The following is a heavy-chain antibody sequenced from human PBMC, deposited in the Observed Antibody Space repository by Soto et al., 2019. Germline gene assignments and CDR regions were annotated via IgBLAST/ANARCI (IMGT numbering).Heavy chain of an antibody. Sequence: EVQLLQSGGGLAQPGTSLRLSCAASGFTFKYYAMTWVRQAPGEGLEWVSTISGSGAKTDYADSVKGRFRVSRDNSKDTLYLQMDSLRADDTALYYCARESKWYGGQSFQDWGKGTLVTVSS. J-gene: IGHJ1*01. CDR1: GFTFKYYA. CDR3: ARESKWYGGQSFQD. CDR2: ISGSGAKT. D-gene: IGHD2-8*01. V-gene: IGHV3-23*01.